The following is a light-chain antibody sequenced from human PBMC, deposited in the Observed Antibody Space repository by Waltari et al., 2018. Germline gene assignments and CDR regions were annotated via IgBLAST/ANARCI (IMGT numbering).Light chain of an antibody. Sequence: QSALTPPRSVSGSPGQSVTISCPGISSDVFVSWYQEHPGKAPKVVIYDVSKRPSGVPERFSGSKSGSTASLTISGLQDEDEADYYCCSYVSGYIYDFGTGTKVTVL. CDR2: DVS. J-gene: IGLJ1*01. CDR3: CSYVSGYIYD. CDR1: SSDVF. V-gene: IGLV2-11*01.